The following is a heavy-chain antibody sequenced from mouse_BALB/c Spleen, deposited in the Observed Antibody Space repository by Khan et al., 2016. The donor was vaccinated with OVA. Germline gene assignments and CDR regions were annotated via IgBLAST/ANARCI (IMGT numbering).Heavy chain of an antibody. CDR3: AKSSYKYAFVY. J-gene: IGHJ3*01. CDR1: GDSITSGY. CDR2: IIYTGYT. V-gene: IGHV3-8*02. Sequence: VQLKESGPSLVKPSQTLSLTCSVTGDSITSGYWNWIRKFPGNKLEYMGYIIYTGYTYYNPSLKSRISITRHTSKNQYYLQLSSVTDEDTATNYGAKSSYKYAFVYWGQGTLVTVSA. D-gene: IGHD2-14*01.